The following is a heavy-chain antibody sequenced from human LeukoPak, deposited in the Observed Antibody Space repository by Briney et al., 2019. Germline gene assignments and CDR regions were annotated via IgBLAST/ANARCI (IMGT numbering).Heavy chain of an antibody. Sequence: SETLSLTCAVYGGSSSGYYWSWIRQPPGKGLEWIGEINHSGSTNYNPSLKSRVTISVDASKNQFSLKLSSVTAADTAVYYCARKARGIAAAFDYWGQGTLVTVSS. CDR2: INHSGST. CDR3: ARKARGIAAAFDY. V-gene: IGHV4-34*01. D-gene: IGHD6-13*01. CDR1: GGSSSGYY. J-gene: IGHJ4*02.